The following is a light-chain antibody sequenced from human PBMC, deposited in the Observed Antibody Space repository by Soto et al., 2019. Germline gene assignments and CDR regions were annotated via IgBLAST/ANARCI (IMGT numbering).Light chain of an antibody. CDR1: SSDVGGYNY. J-gene: IGLJ2*01. CDR3: SSYTGSSINTVV. CDR2: EVI. V-gene: IGLV2-14*01. Sequence: QSALTQPASVSGSPGQSITISCTGTSSDVGGYNYVFWYQQHPGKAPKLMIFEVINRPSGVSNRFSGSKSGNTASLTISGLQAEDEADYYCSSYTGSSINTVVFGGGTKLTVL.